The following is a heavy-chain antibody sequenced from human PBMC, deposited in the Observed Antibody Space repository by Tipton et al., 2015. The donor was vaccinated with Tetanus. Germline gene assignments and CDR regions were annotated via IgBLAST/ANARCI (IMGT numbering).Heavy chain of an antibody. CDR2: VYYSGSA. Sequence: SLRLSCAGSGFRFSDHWMSWVRQVPGKGLEWIGYVYYSGSATYNPSLKRRVVISVDTSKDQFSLKMNSVTAADTAVYYCARVGNTMIGGQATYFDYWGPGALVTVSS. CDR1: GFRFSDHW. V-gene: IGHV4-4*02. CDR3: ARVGNTMIGGQATYFDY. D-gene: IGHD3-10*01. J-gene: IGHJ4*02.